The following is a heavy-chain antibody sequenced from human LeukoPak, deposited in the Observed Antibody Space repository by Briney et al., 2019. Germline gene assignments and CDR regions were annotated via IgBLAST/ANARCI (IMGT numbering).Heavy chain of an antibody. D-gene: IGHD3-10*01. J-gene: IGHJ3*02. CDR2: INPSGDNT. V-gene: IGHV1-46*01. Sequence: ASVKVSCKASGYTFTTYYMHWVRQAPGQGLEWMGIINPSGDNTIYAQKFQGRVTMTRDTSASTAYMELSSLRSEDTAVYYCAREGPDRFGESAFDIWGQGTMVTVSS. CDR3: AREGPDRFGESAFDI. CDR1: GYTFTTYY.